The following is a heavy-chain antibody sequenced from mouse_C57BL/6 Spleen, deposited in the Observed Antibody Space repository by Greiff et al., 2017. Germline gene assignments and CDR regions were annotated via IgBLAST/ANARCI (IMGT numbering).Heavy chain of an antibody. CDR2: INPNNGGT. CDR1: GYTFTDYY. CDR3: ARGAGDYYGSSYGYFDV. J-gene: IGHJ1*03. D-gene: IGHD1-1*01. V-gene: IGHV1-26*01. Sequence: EVQLQQSGPELVKPGASVKISCKASGYTFTDYYMNWVKQSHGKSLEWIGDINPNNGGTSYNQKFKGKATLTVDKSSSTAYMELRSLTSEDSAVYYCARGAGDYYGSSYGYFDVWGTGTTVTVSS.